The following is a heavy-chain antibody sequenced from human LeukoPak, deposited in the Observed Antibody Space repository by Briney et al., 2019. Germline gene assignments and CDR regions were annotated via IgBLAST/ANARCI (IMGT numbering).Heavy chain of an antibody. D-gene: IGHD5-18*01. CDR3: ARSRSDTPNILRFDC. V-gene: IGHV6-1*01. CDR2: TYYRSKWYN. CDR1: GDSVSSNSAA. J-gene: IGHJ4*02. Sequence: SQTLSLTCAISGDSVSSNSAAWSWLRQSPSRGLEWLGRTYYRSKWYNDYAVSVKSRITINPDTSKNQFSLQLNSVTPEDTAMYYCARSRSDTPNILRFDCWGQGALVTVSS.